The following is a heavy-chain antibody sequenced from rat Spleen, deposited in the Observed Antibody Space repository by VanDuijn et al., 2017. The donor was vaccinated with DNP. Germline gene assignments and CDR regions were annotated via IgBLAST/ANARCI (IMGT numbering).Heavy chain of an antibody. CDR3: ARWSVYFDY. CDR1: AYSITTNY. V-gene: IGHV3-1*01. Sequence: EVQLQESGPGLVKPSQSLSLTCSVTAYSITTNYWGWIRKFPGNKMEWVGHISYSGGTSYNPSLKSRISITRDTSKNQFFLHLNSVTTEDTATYYCARWSVYFDYWGQGVMVTVSS. CDR2: ISYSGGT. J-gene: IGHJ2*01.